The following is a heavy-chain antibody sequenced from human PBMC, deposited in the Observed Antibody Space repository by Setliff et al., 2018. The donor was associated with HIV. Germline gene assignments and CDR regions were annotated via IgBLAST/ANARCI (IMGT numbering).Heavy chain of an antibody. Sequence: GGSLRLSCAASGFTFSDSYMSWIRQAPGKGLEWVSYISSQSTYTNYADSVKGRFTISRDNAKNSLYLQMNSLRAEDTAVYYCARSRAAGFDYWGQGTLVTVSS. V-gene: IGHV3-11*06. CDR3: ARSRAAGFDY. J-gene: IGHJ4*02. CDR1: GFTFSDSY. CDR2: ISSQSTYT. D-gene: IGHD6-13*01.